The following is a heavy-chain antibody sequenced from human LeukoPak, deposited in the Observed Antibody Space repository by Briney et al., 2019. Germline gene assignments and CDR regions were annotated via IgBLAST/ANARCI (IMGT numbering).Heavy chain of an antibody. CDR3: ARANYYDSSGYSRGAFDI. CDR1: GYSVSSGFY. D-gene: IGHD3-22*01. J-gene: IGHJ3*02. CDR2: IYYSGST. Sequence: SETLSLTCSVSGYSVSSGFYWGWIRQPPGKGLEWIGSIYYSGSTYYNPSLKSRVTISVDTSKNQFSLKLSSVTAADTAVYYCARANYYDSSGYSRGAFDIWGQGTMVTVSS. V-gene: IGHV4-38-2*02.